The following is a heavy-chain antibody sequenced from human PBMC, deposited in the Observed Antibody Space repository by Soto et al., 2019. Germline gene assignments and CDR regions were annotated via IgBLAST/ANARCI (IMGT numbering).Heavy chain of an antibody. CDR2: MWYDGSNK. CDR3: ARGPKYSSGWYYFDF. D-gene: IGHD6-19*01. Sequence: QVQLVESGGGVVQPGRSLRLSCAASGLTFSSYGMHWVRQAPGKGLEWVAVMWYDGSNKYHADSVKGRFTISRDNSKNTLYLQMNSLRAEDTAVYYCARGPKYSSGWYYFDFWGQGTLVTVSS. CDR1: GLTFSSYG. V-gene: IGHV3-33*01. J-gene: IGHJ4*02.